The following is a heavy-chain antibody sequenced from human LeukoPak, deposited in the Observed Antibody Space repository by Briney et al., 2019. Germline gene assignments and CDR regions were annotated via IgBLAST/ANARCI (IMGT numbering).Heavy chain of an antibody. CDR3: ARGMSFSNY. CDR1: YY. V-gene: IGHV3-11*01. D-gene: IGHD4-11*01. Sequence: YYWAWIRQAPGKGLEWVSYISSSGSTIYYADSVKGRFTIFRDNAKNSLYLQMNSLRAEDTAFYYCARGMSFSNYWGQGTLVTVSS. CDR2: ISSSGSTI. J-gene: IGHJ4*02.